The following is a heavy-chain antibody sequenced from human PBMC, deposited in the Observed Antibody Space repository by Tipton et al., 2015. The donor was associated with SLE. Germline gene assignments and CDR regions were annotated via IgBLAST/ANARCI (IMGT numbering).Heavy chain of an antibody. J-gene: IGHJ3*02. D-gene: IGHD3-16*01. CDR2: ISYDGTVK. CDR1: GFTFPTYA. CDR3: TDHDRFHI. Sequence: SLRLSCTASGFTFPTYAMHWVRQAPGKGLEWVAVISYDGTVKYYADSVKGRSTISRDESQNTMFLQMNSLRADDTAVYYCTDHDRFHIWGQGTTVTVSS. V-gene: IGHV3-30*04.